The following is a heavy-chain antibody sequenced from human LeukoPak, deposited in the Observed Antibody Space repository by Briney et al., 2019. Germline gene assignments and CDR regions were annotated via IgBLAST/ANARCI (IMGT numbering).Heavy chain of an antibody. CDR3: TREIDTSSYNLFFDN. J-gene: IGHJ4*02. V-gene: IGHV3-30*04. CDR2: VSHDGRNK. D-gene: IGHD2-2*01. CDR1: GFTFSTYT. Sequence: PGRSLRLSCAASGFTFSTYTIHWVRQAPGRGLEWVAFVSHDGRNKYYADSVKGRFTIPRDNSKNTLYLQMNSLRGEDTALYYCTREIDTSSYNLFFDNWGQGTLVTISS.